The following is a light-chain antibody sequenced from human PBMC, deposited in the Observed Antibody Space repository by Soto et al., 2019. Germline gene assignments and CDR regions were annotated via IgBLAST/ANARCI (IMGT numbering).Light chain of an antibody. V-gene: IGKV3-15*01. CDR1: QSVSSN. J-gene: IGKJ1*01. CDR3: QQYNNWGT. CDR2: GAS. Sequence: EIVMPQYPAPRSVSPGERSTLSCRASQSVSSNLAWYQQKPGQAPRLLIYGASTRATGIPARFSGSGSGTEFTLTISSLQSEDFAVYYCQQYNNWGTFGQGTKVDIK.